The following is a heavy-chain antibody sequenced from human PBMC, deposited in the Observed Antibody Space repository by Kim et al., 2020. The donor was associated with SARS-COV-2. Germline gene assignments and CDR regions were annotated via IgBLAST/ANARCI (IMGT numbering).Heavy chain of an antibody. V-gene: IGHV3-23*01. D-gene: IGHD2-15*01. Sequence: GGSLRLSCVASGFTFSSSAMSWVRQAPGKGLEWVSGMSGSGVITKYADSVKGRFTISRDNSKNTLYLQMNSLRAEDTAVYYCAKHQGGDCSGGSCHMYDYWGQGTLVTVSS. CDR2: MSGSGVIT. CDR3: AKHQGGDCSGGSCHMYDY. CDR1: GFTFSSSA. J-gene: IGHJ4*02.